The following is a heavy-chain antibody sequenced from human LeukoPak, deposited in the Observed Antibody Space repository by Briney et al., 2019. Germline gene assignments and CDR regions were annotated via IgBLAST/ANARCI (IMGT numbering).Heavy chain of an antibody. D-gene: IGHD1-26*01. V-gene: IGHV3-23*01. CDR2: ISGSGDNM. J-gene: IGHJ6*03. CDR1: KFTFNNYA. Sequence: GGSLRLSCLASKFTFNNYAMTWVRQAPGKGLEWVSSISGSGDNMDYADSVKGRFTISRDNSEDTLYLQMNSLRGEDTAVYHCARDGYSGSYYRLYYFFMDVWGKGTTVTVSS. CDR3: ARDGYSGSYYRLYYFFMDV.